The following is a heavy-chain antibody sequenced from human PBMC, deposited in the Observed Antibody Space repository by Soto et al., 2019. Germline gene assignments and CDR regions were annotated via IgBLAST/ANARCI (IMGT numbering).Heavy chain of an antibody. V-gene: IGHV4-34*01. CDR3: ARGHYGDYGGMDV. CDR2: INHSGST. CDR1: GGSFSGYY. Sequence: QVQLQQWGAGLLKPSETLSLTCAVYGGSFSGYYWSWIRQPPGKGLEWIGEINHSGSTNYNPSLKSRVTISVDTSKNQFSLKLSSVTAADTAVYYCARGHYGDYGGMDVWGKGTTVTVSS. J-gene: IGHJ6*04. D-gene: IGHD4-17*01.